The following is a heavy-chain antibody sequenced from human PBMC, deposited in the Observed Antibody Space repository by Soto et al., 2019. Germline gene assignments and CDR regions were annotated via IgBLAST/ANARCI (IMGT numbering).Heavy chain of an antibody. J-gene: IGHJ5*02. CDR2: IYHSGST. Sequence: SDTLSVTCAVSGGSISSGGYSWSWIRQPPGKGLEWIGYIYHSGSTYYNPSLKSRVTISVDRSKNQFSLKLSSVTAADTAVYYCARGPDRWGQGTLVTVS. CDR1: GGSISSGGYS. V-gene: IGHV4-30-2*01. CDR3: ARGPDR.